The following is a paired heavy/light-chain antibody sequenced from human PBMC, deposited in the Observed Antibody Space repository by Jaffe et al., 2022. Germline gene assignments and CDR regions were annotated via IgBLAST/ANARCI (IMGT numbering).Light chain of an antibody. J-gene: IGKJ2*01. CDR3: MQGTHWMYT. CDR2: KVS. CDR1: QSLVHSDGNTY. V-gene: IGKV2-30*02. Sequence: DVVMTQSPLSLPVTLGQPASISCRSSQSLVHSDGNTYLSWFQQRPGQSPGRLIYKVSNRDSGVPDRFSGSGSGSDFTLKISRVEAEDVAVYYCMQGTHWMYTFGQGTKLEIK.
Heavy chain of an antibody. CDR3: AILGATTADFDY. Sequence: QVQLVQSGAEMKNPGASVKVSCKAFGYTFTGYYIHWVRQAPRQGLEWMGRINPNNGATNYAQKFQGRVTMTRDTSISTAYMELSGLRSDDTAVYYCAILGATTADFDYWGQGTLVTVSS. CDR1: GYTFTGYY. D-gene: IGHD1-26*01. J-gene: IGHJ4*02. CDR2: INPNNGAT. V-gene: IGHV1-2*06.